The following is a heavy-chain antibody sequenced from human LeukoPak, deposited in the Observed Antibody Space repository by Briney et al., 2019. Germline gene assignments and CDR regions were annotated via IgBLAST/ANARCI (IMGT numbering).Heavy chain of an antibody. CDR3: ARVVTFQPMWNY. D-gene: IGHD4-23*01. CDR2: INPSGGST. CDR1: GYTFTSYY. J-gene: IGHJ4*02. Sequence: ASVKVSCKASGYTFTSYYMHWVRQAPGQGLEWMGIINPSGGSTSYAQKFQGRVTMTRDMSTSTVYMELSSLRSDDTAVYYCARVVTFQPMWNYWGQGTLVTVSS. V-gene: IGHV1-46*01.